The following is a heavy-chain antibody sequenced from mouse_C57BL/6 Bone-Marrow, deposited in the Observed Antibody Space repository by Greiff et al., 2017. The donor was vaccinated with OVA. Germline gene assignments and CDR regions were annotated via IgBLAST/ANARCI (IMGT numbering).Heavy chain of an antibody. CDR2: INPSSGYT. CDR3: SRRGNYPAWFAY. J-gene: IGHJ3*01. CDR1: GYTFTSYW. D-gene: IGHD2-1*01. V-gene: IGHV1-7*01. Sequence: QVQLQQSGAELAKPGASVTLSCKASGYTFTSYWMHWVKQRPGQGLEWIGYINPSSGYTKYNQKFKTKATLTADKSSSTAYMQMSSLTYAYSAVYDCSRRGNYPAWFAYWGQGTLVTVSA.